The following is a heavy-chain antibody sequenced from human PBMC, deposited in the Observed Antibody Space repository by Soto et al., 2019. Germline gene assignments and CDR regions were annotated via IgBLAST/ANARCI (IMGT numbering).Heavy chain of an antibody. D-gene: IGHD6-13*01. Sequence: PGGSLRLSCAASGFTFSSYSMNWVRQAPGKGLEWVSSISSSSSYIYYADSVKGRFTISRDNAKNSLYLQMNSLRAEDTAVYHCARGPGPSSSWPVDYWGQGTLVTVSS. V-gene: IGHV3-21*01. CDR3: ARGPGPSSSWPVDY. CDR2: ISSSSSYI. J-gene: IGHJ4*02. CDR1: GFTFSSYS.